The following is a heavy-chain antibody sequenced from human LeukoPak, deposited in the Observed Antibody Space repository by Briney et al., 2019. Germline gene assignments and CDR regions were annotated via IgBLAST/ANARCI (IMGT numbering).Heavy chain of an antibody. CDR1: GFTFSSYG. CDR3: VRGTRAFDV. CDR2: IRYDGSNK. Sequence: GGSLRLSCAASGFTFSSYGMHWVRQAPGKGLEWVAFIRYDGSNKYYADSVKGRFTITRDNAQKSLYLQINSLRGDDTALYYCVRGTRAFDVWGQGTMVTVSS. V-gene: IGHV3-30*02. J-gene: IGHJ3*01.